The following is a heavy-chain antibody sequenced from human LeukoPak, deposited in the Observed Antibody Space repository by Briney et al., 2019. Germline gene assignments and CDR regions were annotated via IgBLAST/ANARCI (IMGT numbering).Heavy chain of an antibody. CDR1: GGSISSSY. V-gene: IGHV4-59*01. CDR3: ARWTGSSSWYGPGFDP. D-gene: IGHD6-13*01. CDR2: IYFSGST. J-gene: IGHJ5*02. Sequence: SETLSPTCTHSGGSISSSYWCWVRQPLGKGVEWVGYIYFSGSTNYNPYLKSRVTISVDTSKNQFSLKRSSVTAADTAVYYCARWTGSSSWYGPGFDPWGQGTLVTVSS.